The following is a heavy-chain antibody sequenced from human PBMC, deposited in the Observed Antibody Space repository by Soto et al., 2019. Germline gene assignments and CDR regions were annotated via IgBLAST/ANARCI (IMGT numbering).Heavy chain of an antibody. V-gene: IGHV3-33*01. J-gene: IGHJ4*02. CDR2: IWFDGSKT. Sequence: GSLRLSFAASGFTFSNYGMHWVRQAPGKGLEWVAVIWFDGSKTYYGDSVKGRFTISRDNSKNTLYLQMKSLTAEDTAVYYCARDSVSLLSCRGDRNSLDYWGQGTLVTVSS. CDR3: ARDSVSLLSCRGDRNSLDY. CDR1: GFTFSNYG. D-gene: IGHD3-10*01.